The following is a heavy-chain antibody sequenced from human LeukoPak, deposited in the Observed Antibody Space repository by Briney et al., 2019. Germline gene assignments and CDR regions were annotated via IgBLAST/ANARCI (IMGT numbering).Heavy chain of an antibody. V-gene: IGHV3-33*08. D-gene: IGHD6-19*01. Sequence: GRSLRLSCAASEFTFNRYGMHWVRQALGKGLEWVAVIWYDGSNKYYADSVKGRFTISRDNSENTLYLQMDSLRAEDTAVYYCARDPGVRWLVGFDYWGQGTLVTVSS. J-gene: IGHJ4*02. CDR3: ARDPGVRWLVGFDY. CDR1: EFTFNRYG. CDR2: IWYDGSNK.